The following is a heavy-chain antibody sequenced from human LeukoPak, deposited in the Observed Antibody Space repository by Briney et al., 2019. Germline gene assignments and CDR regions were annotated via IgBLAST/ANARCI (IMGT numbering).Heavy chain of an antibody. CDR1: GFTFSDSW. CDR3: ATYTHWVAGDV. Sequence: RGSLRLSCAASGFTFSDSWMSWVRQAPGKGLEWVANMNQDGSEKDYVDSVKGRFTISRDNARNSLYLQMGSLRAEDTAVYYCATYTHWVAGDVWGQGTTVTVSS. J-gene: IGHJ6*02. D-gene: IGHD3-16*01. V-gene: IGHV3-7*01. CDR2: MNQDGSEK.